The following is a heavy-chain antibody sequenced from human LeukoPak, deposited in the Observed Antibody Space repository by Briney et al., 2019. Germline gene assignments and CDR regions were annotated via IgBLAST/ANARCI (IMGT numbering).Heavy chain of an antibody. CDR3: ARDSRSGWGNWFDP. CDR2: INHSGST. Sequence: SETLSLTCAVYGGSFSGYYWSWIRQPPGKGLEWIGEINHSGSTNCNPSLESRVTISVDTSKNQFSLKLSSVTAADTAVYYCARDSRSGWGNWFDPWGQGTLVIVSS. CDR1: GGSFSGYY. D-gene: IGHD6-19*01. V-gene: IGHV4-34*01. J-gene: IGHJ5*02.